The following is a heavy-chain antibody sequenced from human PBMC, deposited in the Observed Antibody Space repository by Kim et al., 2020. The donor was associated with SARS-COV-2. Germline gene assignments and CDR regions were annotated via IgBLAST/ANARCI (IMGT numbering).Heavy chain of an antibody. V-gene: IGHV1-46*01. CDR3: ARTQAVTTFYWFDP. D-gene: IGHD4-17*01. Sequence: AKKFQGRVTMTRDTSTSTVYMELSSLGSEDTAVYYCARTQAVTTFYWFDPWGQGTLVTVSS. J-gene: IGHJ5*02.